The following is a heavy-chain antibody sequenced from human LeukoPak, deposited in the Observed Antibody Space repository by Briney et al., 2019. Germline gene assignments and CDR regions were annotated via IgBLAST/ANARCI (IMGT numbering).Heavy chain of an antibody. CDR2: ISSSGSTI. Sequence: GGSLRLSCAASGFTFSSYEMNWVRQAPGKGLEWVSYISSSGSTIYYADSVKGRFTISRDNAKNSLYLQMNRLRAEDTALYYCAKVGVPAAMELGTRGVATTIALDYWGQGTLVTVSS. D-gene: IGHD2-2*01. J-gene: IGHJ4*02. CDR1: GFTFSSYE. CDR3: AKVGVPAAMELGTRGVATTIALDY. V-gene: IGHV3-48*03.